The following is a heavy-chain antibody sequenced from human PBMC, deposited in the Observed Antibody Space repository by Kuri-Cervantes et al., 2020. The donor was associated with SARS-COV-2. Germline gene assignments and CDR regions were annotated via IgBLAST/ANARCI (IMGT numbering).Heavy chain of an antibody. D-gene: IGHD6-6*01. Sequence: SWVRQPPGKGLEWIGYIYHSGSTYYNPSLKSRVTISVDRSKNQFSLKLSSVTAADTAVYYCARETSTYSSSIDYWGQGTLVTVSS. J-gene: IGHJ4*02. V-gene: IGHV4-30-2*01. CDR3: ARETSTYSSSIDY. CDR2: IYHSGST.